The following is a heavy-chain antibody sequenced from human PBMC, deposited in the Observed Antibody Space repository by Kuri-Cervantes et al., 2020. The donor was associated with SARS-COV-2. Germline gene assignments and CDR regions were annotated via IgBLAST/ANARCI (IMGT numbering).Heavy chain of an antibody. V-gene: IGHV4-30-2*01. J-gene: IGHJ6*03. CDR2: IYHSGST. Sequence: SETLSLTCTVSGGSISSGGYYWSRIRQPPGKGLEWIGYIYHSGSTYYNPSLKSRVTISVDRSKNQFSLKLSSLTAADTAVYYCARVVQWRLLSDDYYYMDVWGKGTTVTVSS. D-gene: IGHD6-25*01. CDR1: GGSISSGGYY. CDR3: ARVVQWRLLSDDYYYMDV.